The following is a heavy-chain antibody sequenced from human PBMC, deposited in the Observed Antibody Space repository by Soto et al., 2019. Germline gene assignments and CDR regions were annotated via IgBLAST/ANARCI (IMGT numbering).Heavy chain of an antibody. J-gene: IGHJ5*02. CDR2: IYYGGST. CDR1: CGSIISANYY. D-gene: IGHD6-6*01. V-gene: IGHV4-30-4*01. CDR3: ATSEYSSLSVNRFDP. Sequence: SETLSLTCTFSCGSIISANYYWSWIRQPPGKGLEWIGYIYYGGSTYYNPSLRSRVTISLDTPKNQFSLRLRSVTAADMAVYYCATSEYSSLSVNRFDPWGQGALVTV.